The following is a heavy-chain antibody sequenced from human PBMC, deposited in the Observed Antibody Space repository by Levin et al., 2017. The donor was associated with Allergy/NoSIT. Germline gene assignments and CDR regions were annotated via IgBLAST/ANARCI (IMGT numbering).Heavy chain of an antibody. Sequence: PSETLSLTCAVYGGSFSGYYWSWIRQPPGKGLEWIGEINHSGSTNYNPSLKSRVTISVDTSKNQFSLKLSSVTAADTAVYYCARSARVVYGSGRTGTFDPWGQGTLVTVSS. CDR3: ARSARVVYGSGRTGTFDP. CDR1: GGSFSGYY. J-gene: IGHJ5*02. V-gene: IGHV4-34*01. D-gene: IGHD3-10*01. CDR2: INHSGST.